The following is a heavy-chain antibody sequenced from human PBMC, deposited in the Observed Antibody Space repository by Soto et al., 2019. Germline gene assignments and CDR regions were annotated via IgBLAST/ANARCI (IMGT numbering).Heavy chain of an antibody. J-gene: IGHJ6*02. CDR3: ARFHFCSSTSRTCYGMDV. D-gene: IGHD2-2*01. CDR1: GGSLRGYY. Sequence: PSETLSLTCAVYGGSLRGYYWSWIRQPPGKGLEWIGEINHSGSTNYNPSLKSRVTISVDTSKNQFSLKLSSVTAADTAVYYCARFHFCSSTSRTCYGMDVWGQGTTVTVSS. V-gene: IGHV4-34*01. CDR2: INHSGST.